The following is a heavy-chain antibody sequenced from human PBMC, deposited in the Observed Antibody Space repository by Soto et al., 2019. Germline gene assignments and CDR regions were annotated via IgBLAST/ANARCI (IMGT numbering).Heavy chain of an antibody. J-gene: IGHJ4*02. CDR3: ARGPLSRLTTVVTPHGY. V-gene: IGHV1-2*02. CDR1: GYTFTGYY. D-gene: IGHD4-17*01. Sequence: QVQLVQSGAEVKKPGASVKVSYKASGYTFTGYYMHWVRQAPGQGLEWMGWINPNSGGTNYAQKFQGRVTMTRDTSISTAYMELSRLRSDDTAVYYCARGPLSRLTTVVTPHGYWGQGTLVTVSS. CDR2: INPNSGGT.